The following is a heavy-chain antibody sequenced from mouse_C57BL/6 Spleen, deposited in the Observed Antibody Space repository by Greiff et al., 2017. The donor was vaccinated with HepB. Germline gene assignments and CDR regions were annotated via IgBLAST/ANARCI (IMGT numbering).Heavy chain of an antibody. CDR3: TRPYYDGYYPWFAY. J-gene: IGHJ3*01. D-gene: IGHD2-3*01. Sequence: EVQRVESGGGLVQPGGSMKLSCAASGFTFSDAWMDWVRQSPEKGLEWVAEIRNKANNHATYYAESVKGRFTISRDDSKSSVYLQMNSLRAEDTGIYYCTRPYYDGYYPWFAYWGQGTLVTVSA. V-gene: IGHV6-6*01. CDR1: GFTFSDAW. CDR2: IRNKANNHAT.